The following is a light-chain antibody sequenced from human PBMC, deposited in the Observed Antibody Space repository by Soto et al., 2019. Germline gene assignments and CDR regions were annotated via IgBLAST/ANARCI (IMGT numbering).Light chain of an antibody. CDR2: EGS. J-gene: IGLJ1*01. CDR1: SSDVGSYNV. V-gene: IGLV2-23*01. Sequence: QSVLTQPASVSGSPGQSITISCTGTSSDVGSYNVVSWYQHHPGKAPKLMIYEGSKRPSGVSNRFSGSKSGNTASLTISGLQAEDEADYYCCSYEGSTPYVFGTGTKVTVL. CDR3: CSYEGSTPYV.